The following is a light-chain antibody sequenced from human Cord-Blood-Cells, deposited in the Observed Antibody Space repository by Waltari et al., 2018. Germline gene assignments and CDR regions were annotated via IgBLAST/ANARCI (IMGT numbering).Light chain of an antibody. CDR2: DIS. V-gene: IGLV2-11*01. Sequence: QSALTQPRSWSGPPGQSVTISLTGTTTYVVGYNSVSWYQQPPGKAPKLLIDDISKRPSGVPHRFSGSKSGNPACLTISGLQAEDEADYYRCSYAGSYTWVFGGGSKLT. CDR3: CSYAGSYTWV. J-gene: IGLJ3*02. CDR1: TTYVVGYNS.